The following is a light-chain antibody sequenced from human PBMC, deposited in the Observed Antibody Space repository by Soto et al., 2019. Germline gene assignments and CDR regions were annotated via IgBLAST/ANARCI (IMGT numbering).Light chain of an antibody. Sequence: QSVLTQPPSVSGAPGQRVTISCTGNSSNIGAGYDVHWYQQLPGTAPKLLIYGNSNRPSGVPDRFSGSKSGTSASLAITGLQAEDEADYYCQSYDSSFVFGGGTKLTVL. CDR2: GNS. V-gene: IGLV1-40*01. J-gene: IGLJ2*01. CDR3: QSYDSSFV. CDR1: SSNIGAGYD.